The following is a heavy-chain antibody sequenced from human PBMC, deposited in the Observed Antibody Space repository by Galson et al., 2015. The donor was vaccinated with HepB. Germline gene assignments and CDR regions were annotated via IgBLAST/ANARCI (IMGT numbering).Heavy chain of an antibody. D-gene: IGHD1-26*01. V-gene: IGHV1-18*01. CDR1: GYTFTSYG. J-gene: IGHJ6*03. CDR2: ISAYNGNT. CDR3: ARANSGSYYLDYYYYYMNV. Sequence: SVKVSCKASGYTFTSYGISWVRQAPGQGLEWMGWISAYNGNTNYAQKLQGRVTMTTDTSTSTAYMELRSLRSDDTAVYYCARANSGSYYLDYYYYYMNVWGKWTTVTVSS.